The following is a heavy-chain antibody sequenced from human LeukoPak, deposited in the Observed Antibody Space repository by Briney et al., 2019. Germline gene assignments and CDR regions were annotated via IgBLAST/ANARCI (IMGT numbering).Heavy chain of an antibody. Sequence: SETLSLTCTVSGDSISSSYWSWIRQPPGKGLEWIGSIYYSGSTYYNPSLKSRVTISVDTSKNQFSLKLSSVTAADTAVYYCARYLVRGPRWFDPWGQGTLVTVSS. CDR3: ARYLVRGPRWFDP. CDR2: IYYSGST. J-gene: IGHJ5*02. V-gene: IGHV4-59*12. D-gene: IGHD3-10*01. CDR1: GDSISSSY.